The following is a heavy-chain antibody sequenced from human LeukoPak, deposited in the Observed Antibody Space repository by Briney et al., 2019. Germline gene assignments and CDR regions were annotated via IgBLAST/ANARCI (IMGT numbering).Heavy chain of an antibody. CDR3: ARQYGSGSSYTPVVDL. V-gene: IGHV4-39*01. D-gene: IGHD3-10*01. J-gene: IGHJ4*02. CDR1: GGSISSHYY. CDR2: IYYSGST. Sequence: PSETLSLTCTVSGGSISSHYYWIWIRQPPGKGLEWIGSIYYSGSTYYNPSLKSRVTISVDTSKNQFSLELNSLTAAETAVYYCARQYGSGSSYTPVVDLWGQGTLVTVSS.